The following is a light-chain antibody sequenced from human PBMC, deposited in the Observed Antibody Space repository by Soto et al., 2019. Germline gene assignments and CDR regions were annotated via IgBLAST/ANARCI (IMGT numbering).Light chain of an antibody. CDR2: DAS. CDR3: QQYNSYSWA. J-gene: IGKJ1*01. Sequence: DIQMSQSPSFLSASVGDRVTVTCRASQSISSWLAWYQQEPGKAPKLLIYDASSLESGVPSRFGGSGSGREFTLTISSLQPDDFATYYCQQYNSYSWAFGQGTKWIS. V-gene: IGKV1-5*01. CDR1: QSISSW.